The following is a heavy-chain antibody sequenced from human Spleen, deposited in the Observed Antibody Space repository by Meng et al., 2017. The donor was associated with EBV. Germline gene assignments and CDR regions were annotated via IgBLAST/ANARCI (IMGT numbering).Heavy chain of an antibody. CDR2: INHSGST. V-gene: IGHV4-34*01. CDR3: ARGIPQLLAPGEFDY. D-gene: IGHD6-19*01. CDR1: GGSFTDYY. Sequence: QVPLRQWGVGLLRPSETLSLTCAVYGGSFTDYYWSWIRQPPGKGLEWIGEINHSGSTKYNPSLKSRVTISVDTSKNQFSLKLSSVTAADTAVYYCARGIPQLLAPGEFDYWGQGTLVTVSS. J-gene: IGHJ4*02.